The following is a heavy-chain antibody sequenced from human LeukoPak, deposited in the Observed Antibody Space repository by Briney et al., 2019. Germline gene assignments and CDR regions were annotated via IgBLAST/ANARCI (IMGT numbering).Heavy chain of an antibody. CDR1: GFTVSSNY. V-gene: IGHV3-66*01. CDR3: AREIHCGGDCYCCVGYFDL. CDR2: FYSGGDI. D-gene: IGHD2-21*02. J-gene: IGHJ2*01. Sequence: GGSLRLSCAASGFTVSSNYMSWVRQAPGKGLEWVAIFYSGGDIYYADSVKGRFTISRDNSKNTVYLQMNSLRAEDTAVYYCAREIHCGGDCYCCVGYFDLWGRGTLVTVSS.